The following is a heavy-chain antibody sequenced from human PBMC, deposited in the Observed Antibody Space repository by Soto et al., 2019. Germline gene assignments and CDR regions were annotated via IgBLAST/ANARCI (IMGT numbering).Heavy chain of an antibody. CDR1: GFTFISYS. CDR3: ARDRRYSSGFFH. CDR2: ISSSSSYI. Sequence: WGSLRLSCAASGFTFISYSINLCRQAPGKGLEWVSSISSSSSYIYYADSVKGRFTISRDNAKNSLYLQMNSLRAEDTAVYYCARDRRYSSGFFHWGQGTLVTVSS. J-gene: IGHJ4*02. D-gene: IGHD6-19*01. V-gene: IGHV3-21*01.